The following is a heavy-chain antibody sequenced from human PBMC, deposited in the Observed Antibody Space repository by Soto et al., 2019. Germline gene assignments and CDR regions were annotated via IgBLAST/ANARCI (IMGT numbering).Heavy chain of an antibody. CDR1: GYTFTGTD. V-gene: IGHV1-2*04. J-gene: IGHJ3*02. CDR3: ASKVGATADGAFDI. Sequence: ASVKVSCKASGYTFTGTDMHWVRPAPGQGLEWMGWINPNSGGTNYAQKFQGWVTMTRDTSISTAYMELSRLRSDDTAVYYCASKVGATADGAFDICGQGTMVTVS. CDR2: INPNSGGT. D-gene: IGHD1-26*01.